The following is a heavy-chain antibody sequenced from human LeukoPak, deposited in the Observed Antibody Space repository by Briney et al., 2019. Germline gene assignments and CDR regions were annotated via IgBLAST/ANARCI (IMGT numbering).Heavy chain of an antibody. CDR1: GGSISSGGYY. V-gene: IGHV4-61*02. CDR3: ARLIAAAGILFWDY. D-gene: IGHD6-13*01. Sequence: SETLSLTCTVSGGSISSGGYYWSWIRQPAGKGLEWIGRIYTSGSTNYNPSLKSRVTISVDTSKNQFSPKLSSVTAADTAVYYCARLIAAAGILFWDYWGQGTLVTVSS. J-gene: IGHJ4*02. CDR2: IYTSGST.